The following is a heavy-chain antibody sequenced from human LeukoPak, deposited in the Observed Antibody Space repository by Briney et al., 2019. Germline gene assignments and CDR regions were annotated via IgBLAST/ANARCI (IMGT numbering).Heavy chain of an antibody. D-gene: IGHD6-19*01. Sequence: SETLSLTCTVSGGSISGYYWSWIRQSPGKGLEWIGFIYSSGSTNYSPALKSRVTISADTSKNQVSMKLTSVTAADTAVYYCARMGYYSGHLSFQYWGQGTLVTVSS. CDR2: IYSSGST. CDR1: GGSISGYY. V-gene: IGHV4-59*01. CDR3: ARMGYYSGHLSFQY. J-gene: IGHJ1*01.